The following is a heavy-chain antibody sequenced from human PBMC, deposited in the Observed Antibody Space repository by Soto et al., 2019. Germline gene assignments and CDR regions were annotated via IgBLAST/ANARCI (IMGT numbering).Heavy chain of an antibody. Sequence: QVQLVQSGAEVKKPGSSVKVSCKASGGTFSRYAINWVRQAPGQGLEWMGGITPIFGTANYAQKFQGRVTITADESTSTAYMELRSLSSEDTAVYYCARDGAYYDSRGYYYLYWGQGTLVTVSS. CDR2: ITPIFGTA. CDR1: GGTFSRYA. CDR3: ARDGAYYDSRGYYYLY. D-gene: IGHD3-22*01. J-gene: IGHJ4*02. V-gene: IGHV1-69*12.